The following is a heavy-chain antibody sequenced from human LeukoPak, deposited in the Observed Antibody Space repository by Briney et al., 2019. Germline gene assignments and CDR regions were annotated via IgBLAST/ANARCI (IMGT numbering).Heavy chain of an antibody. V-gene: IGHV1-24*01. CDR3: ATVVYYDSSGYGLPSH. CDR2: LDPEDGET. Sequence: ASVKVSCKVSGYTLTELSMHWVRQAPGKGLEWMGGLDPEDGETIYAQKFQGRVTMTEDTSTDTAYMELSSLRSEDTAVYYCATVVYYDSSGYGLPSHWGQGTLVTVSS. D-gene: IGHD3-22*01. J-gene: IGHJ4*02. CDR1: GYTLTELS.